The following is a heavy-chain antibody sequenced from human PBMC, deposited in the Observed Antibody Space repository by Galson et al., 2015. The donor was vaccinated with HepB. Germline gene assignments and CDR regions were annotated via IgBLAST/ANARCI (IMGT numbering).Heavy chain of an antibody. CDR3: ARDRRSIAAAGRGLYGMDV. CDR1: GFTFSSYA. V-gene: IGHV3-30-3*01. CDR2: ISYDGSNK. J-gene: IGHJ6*02. Sequence: SLRLSCAASGFTFSSYAMHWVRQAPGKGLEWVAVISYDGSNKYYADSVKGRFTISRDNSKNTLYLKMNSLRAEDTAVYYCARDRRSIAAAGRGLYGMDVWGQGTTVTVSS. D-gene: IGHD6-13*01.